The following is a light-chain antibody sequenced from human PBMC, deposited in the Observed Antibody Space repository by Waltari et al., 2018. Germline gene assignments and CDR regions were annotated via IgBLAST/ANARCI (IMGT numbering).Light chain of an antibody. Sequence: EIVMTQSPATLSVSPGERATLSCRASQRVSSNLAWYQQNPGQAPRLLIYGASTRATGIPARFSGSGSGTEFTLTISSLQSEDFAVYYCQQYNNWPWSFGQGTKLEIK. J-gene: IGKJ2*03. CDR1: QRVSSN. CDR3: QQYNNWPWS. V-gene: IGKV3-15*01. CDR2: GAS.